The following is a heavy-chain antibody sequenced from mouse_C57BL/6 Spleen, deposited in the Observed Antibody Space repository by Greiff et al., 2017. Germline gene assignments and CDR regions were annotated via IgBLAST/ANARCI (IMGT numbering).Heavy chain of an antibody. CDR1: GYTFTSYW. Sequence: QVQLQQPGAELVKPGASVKMSCKASGYTFTSYWITWVKQRPGQGLEWIGDIYPGSGSTNYNEKFKSKATLTVDTSSSTAYMQLSSLTSEDSAVYYCAGALYVYYSTYYLVDWGEGTTLTVSS. V-gene: IGHV1-55*01. CDR3: AGALYVYYSTYYLVD. CDR2: IYPGSGST. J-gene: IGHJ2*01. D-gene: IGHD2-5*01.